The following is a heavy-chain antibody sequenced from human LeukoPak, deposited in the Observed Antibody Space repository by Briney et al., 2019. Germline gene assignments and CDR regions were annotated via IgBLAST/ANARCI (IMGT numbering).Heavy chain of an antibody. V-gene: IGHV1-3*01. D-gene: IGHD2-2*01. Sequence: GASVKVPCKASGYTFTSYAMHWVRQAPGQRLEWMGWINAGNGNTKYSQKFQGRVTITRDTSASTAYMELSSLRSEDTAVYYCAVLYCSSTSCFDFDYWGQGTLVTVSS. J-gene: IGHJ4*02. CDR1: GYTFTSYA. CDR3: AVLYCSSTSCFDFDY. CDR2: INAGNGNT.